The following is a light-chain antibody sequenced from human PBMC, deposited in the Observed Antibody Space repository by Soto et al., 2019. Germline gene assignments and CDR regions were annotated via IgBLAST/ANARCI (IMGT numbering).Light chain of an antibody. CDR3: CSYAGSSTVV. Sequence: QSALTQPASVSGSPGQSITISCTGTSSDIGSYNLVSWYQQHPGKAPKLMIYEASKRPSGVSNRFSGSKSGNTASLTISGLQGEDEADYYCCSYAGSSTVVFGGGTKVTVL. CDR1: SSDIGSYNL. CDR2: EAS. V-gene: IGLV2-23*01. J-gene: IGLJ2*01.